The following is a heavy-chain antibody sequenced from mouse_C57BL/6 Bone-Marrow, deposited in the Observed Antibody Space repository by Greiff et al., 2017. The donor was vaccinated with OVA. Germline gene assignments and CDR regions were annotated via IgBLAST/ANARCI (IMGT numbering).Heavy chain of an antibody. D-gene: IGHD4-1*01. CDR2: IDPNSGGT. Sequence: VQLQQPGAELVKPGASVKLSCKASGYTFTSYWMHWVKQRPGRGLEWIGRIDPNSGGTKYNEKFKSKATLTVDKPSSTAYMQLSSRTSEDSAVDYCARYWDIWYFDVWGTGTTVTVSS. CDR1: GYTFTSYW. J-gene: IGHJ1*03. CDR3: ARYWDIWYFDV. V-gene: IGHV1-72*01.